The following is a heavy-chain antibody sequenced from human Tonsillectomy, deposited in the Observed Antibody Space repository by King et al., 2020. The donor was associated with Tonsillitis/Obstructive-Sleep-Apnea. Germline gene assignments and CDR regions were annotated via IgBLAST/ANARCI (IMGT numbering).Heavy chain of an antibody. D-gene: IGHD6-25*01. CDR3: TTDPGYS. CDR1: GFTFSNAW. Sequence: VQLVESGGGLVKPGGSLRLSCAASGFTFSNAWMSWVRQAPGKGLEWVGRIKRKTDGGTTDYAAPVKGRFTISRDDSKNTLYLQMNSLTTEDTAVYYCTTDPGYSWGQGTLVTVSS. V-gene: IGHV3-15*01. J-gene: IGHJ4*02. CDR2: IKRKTDGGTT.